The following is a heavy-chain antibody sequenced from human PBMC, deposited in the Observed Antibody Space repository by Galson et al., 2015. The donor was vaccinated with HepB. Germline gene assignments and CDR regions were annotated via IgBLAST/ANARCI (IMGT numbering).Heavy chain of an antibody. J-gene: IGHJ5*02. CDR2: ISGSGGST. Sequence: SLRLSCAASGFTFSSYAMSWVRQAPGKGLEWVSAISGSGGSTYYADSVKGRFTISRDNSKNTLYLQMNSLRAEDTAVYYCAKNVWSGYYTNNWFDPWGQGTLVTVSS. CDR1: GFTFSSYA. V-gene: IGHV3-23*01. D-gene: IGHD3-3*01. CDR3: AKNVWSGYYTNNWFDP.